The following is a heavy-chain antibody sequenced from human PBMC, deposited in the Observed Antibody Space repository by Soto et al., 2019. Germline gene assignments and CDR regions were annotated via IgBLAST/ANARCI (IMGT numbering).Heavy chain of an antibody. CDR3: ARSQGSSTSLEIYYYYYYGMDV. CDR2: IIPISGTA. J-gene: IGHJ6*02. V-gene: IGHV1-69*01. CDR1: GGTFSSYA. Sequence: QGQLVQSGAEVKKPGSSVKVSCKASGGTFSSYAISWVRQAPGQRLEWMGGIIPISGTANYAQKFQGRVTITADESTSTAYMWLSSLRSEDTAVYYCARSQGSSTSLEIYYYYYYGMDVWGQGTTVTVSS. D-gene: IGHD2-2*01.